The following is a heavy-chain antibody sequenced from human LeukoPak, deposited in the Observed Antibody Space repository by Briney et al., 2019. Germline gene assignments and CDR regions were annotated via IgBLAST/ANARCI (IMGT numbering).Heavy chain of an antibody. D-gene: IGHD1-26*01. J-gene: IGHJ4*02. CDR1: GFTFDDYG. Sequence: PGGTLRLSCAASGFTFDDYGMIWVRQAPGKGLVWVSCINCNGGSTGYTDSVKGRFTISRDNAKNSLYLQMNSLRAEDTALYYCARGGEWELTDYWGQGTLVTVSS. V-gene: IGHV3-20*04. CDR3: ARGGEWELTDY. CDR2: INCNGGST.